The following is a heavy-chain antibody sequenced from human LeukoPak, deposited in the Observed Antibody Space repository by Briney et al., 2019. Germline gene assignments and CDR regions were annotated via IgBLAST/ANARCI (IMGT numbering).Heavy chain of an antibody. CDR1: GYSFTSYW. J-gene: IGHJ3*02. CDR2: IYPGDSDT. V-gene: IGHV5-51*01. CDR3: ARLRPQDAFDI. Sequence: GESLKISCRGSGYSFTSYWIGWVRQMPGKGLEWMGIIYPGDSDTRYSPSFQGQVTISADKSISTAYLQWNSLKASDTAMYYCARLRPQDAFDIWGQGTMVSVSS.